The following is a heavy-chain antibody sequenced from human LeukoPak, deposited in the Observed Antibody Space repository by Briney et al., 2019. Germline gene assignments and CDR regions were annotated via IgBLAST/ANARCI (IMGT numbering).Heavy chain of an antibody. Sequence: PGRSLRVSCAASGFTFSSYAMSWVRQAPGKGLEWVSAISGSGGSTYYADSVKGRFTISRDNSKNTLYLQMNSLRAEDTAVYYCAKGPCGGDCYQYYFDYWGQGTLVTVSS. CDR1: GFTFSSYA. CDR2: ISGSGGST. CDR3: AKGPCGGDCYQYYFDY. V-gene: IGHV3-23*01. D-gene: IGHD2-21*02. J-gene: IGHJ4*02.